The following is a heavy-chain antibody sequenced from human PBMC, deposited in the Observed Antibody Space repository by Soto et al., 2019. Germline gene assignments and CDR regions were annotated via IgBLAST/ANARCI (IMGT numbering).Heavy chain of an antibody. CDR2: ISSSSSTI. Sequence: EVRLVESGGGLVQPGGSLRLSCAASGFTFSSYSMNWVRQAPGKGLEWVSYISSSSSTIYYADSVKGRFTISRDNAKNSLYPQMNSLRDEDTAVYFRARVDTAMVTIVYWGPGTLVTVSS. V-gene: IGHV3-48*02. J-gene: IGHJ4*02. D-gene: IGHD5-18*01. CDR1: GFTFSSYS. CDR3: ARVDTAMVTIVY.